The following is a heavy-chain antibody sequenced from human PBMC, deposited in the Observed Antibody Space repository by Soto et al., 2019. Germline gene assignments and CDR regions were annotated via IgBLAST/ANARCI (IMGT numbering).Heavy chain of an antibody. CDR1: GYTFTGYY. V-gene: IGHV1-2*02. J-gene: IGHJ6*02. CDR3: ARSELRFLEWLLAINYYYGMDV. D-gene: IGHD3-3*01. CDR2: INPNSGGT. Sequence: VASVKVSCKASGYTFTGYYMHWVRQAPGQGLEWMGWINPNSGGTNYAQKFQGRVTMTRDTSISTAYMELSRLRSDDTAVYYCARSELRFLEWLLAINYYYGMDVWGQGTTVTVS.